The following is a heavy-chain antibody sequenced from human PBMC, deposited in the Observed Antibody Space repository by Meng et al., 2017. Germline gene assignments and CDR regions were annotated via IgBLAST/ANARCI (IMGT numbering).Heavy chain of an antibody. J-gene: IGHJ4*02. V-gene: IGHV1-2*06. Sequence: VQLMQSGAEVKKPGASVKVSCKASGYTFTGYYMHWVRQAPGQGLEWMGRINPNSGGTNYAQKFQGRVTMTRDTSISTAYMELSRLRSDDTAVYYCARDYGSGRIILHFDYWGQGTLVTVSS. CDR3: ARDYGSGRIILHFDY. CDR2: INPNSGGT. D-gene: IGHD3-10*01. CDR1: GYTFTGYY.